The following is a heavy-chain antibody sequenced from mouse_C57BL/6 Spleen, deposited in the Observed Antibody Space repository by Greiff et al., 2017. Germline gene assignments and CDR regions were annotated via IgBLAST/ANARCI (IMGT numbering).Heavy chain of an antibody. CDR3: AREGQRGFAY. CDR2: IYPGSGNT. D-gene: IGHD3-3*01. CDR1: GYTFTDYY. Sequence: VQLQQSGAELVRPGASVKLSCKASGYTFTDYYINWVKQRPGQGLEWIARIYPGSGNTYYNEKFKGKATLTAEKSSSTAYMQLSSLTSEDSAVYFCAREGQRGFAYWGQGTLVTVSA. J-gene: IGHJ3*01. V-gene: IGHV1-76*01.